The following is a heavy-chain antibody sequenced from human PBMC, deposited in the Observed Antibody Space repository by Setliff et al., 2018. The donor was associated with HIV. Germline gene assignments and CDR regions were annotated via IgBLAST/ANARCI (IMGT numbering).Heavy chain of an antibody. Sequence: ASEKVSCKVCGSTVGEVAMHWVRQAPGKGLEWMGGCDPEDGEKLYAQKFQGRVSMIEDTSTDTAYMELSSLTSEDTAVYYCSKERFTLIGLDSFDIWGQGTMVTVSS. CDR2: CDPEDGEK. V-gene: IGHV1-24*01. D-gene: IGHD3-22*01. CDR3: SKERFTLIGLDSFDI. CDR1: GSTVGEVA. J-gene: IGHJ3*02.